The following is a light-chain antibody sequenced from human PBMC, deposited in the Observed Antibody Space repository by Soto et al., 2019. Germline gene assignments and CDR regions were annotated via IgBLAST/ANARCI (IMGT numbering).Light chain of an antibody. CDR2: GAS. CDR1: QSISSSF. J-gene: IGKJ3*01. Sequence: EILLTQSPGILSLSTGERASLSWGASQSISSSFLAWYQQKPGQAPRLLIYGASSRATGIPDRFSGTGSETDFTLTISRLEPEDFAVYYCQQYDNSPITFGPGTKVDI. CDR3: QQYDNSPIT. V-gene: IGKV3-20*01.